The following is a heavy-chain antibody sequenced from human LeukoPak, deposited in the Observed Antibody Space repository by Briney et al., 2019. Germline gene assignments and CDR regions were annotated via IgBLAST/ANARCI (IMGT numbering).Heavy chain of an antibody. Sequence: SVQGSCNASGGTFSSYARIWGRPAPGQGLGWMGGHIRNFGTAKYAEKLQGRVTITTDESTSTAYMELSSLRPGDTAVYYCARGRRVAVGEYYMDVWGKGTTGTVSS. V-gene: IGHV1-69*05. CDR1: GGTFSSYA. CDR2: HIRNFGTA. J-gene: IGHJ6*03. D-gene: IGHD3-10*01. CDR3: ARGRRVAVGEYYMDV.